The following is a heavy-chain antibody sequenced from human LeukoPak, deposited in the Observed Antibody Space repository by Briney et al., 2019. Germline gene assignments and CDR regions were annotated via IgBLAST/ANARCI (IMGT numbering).Heavy chain of an antibody. V-gene: IGHV4-4*07. J-gene: IGHJ4*02. Sequence: PSETLSLTCTASGGSISSYSWSWIRQPAGKGLEWIGRIYTSGSTNYNPSLKSRVTMSADTSKNQFSLKLSSVTAADTAVYYCARYEAARASGFDYWGQGTLVTVSS. CDR3: ARYEAARASGFDY. CDR2: IYTSGST. D-gene: IGHD6-6*01. CDR1: GGSISSYS.